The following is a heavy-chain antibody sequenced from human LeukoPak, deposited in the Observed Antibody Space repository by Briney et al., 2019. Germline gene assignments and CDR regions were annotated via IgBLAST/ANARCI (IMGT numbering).Heavy chain of an antibody. J-gene: IGHJ3*02. Sequence: GGSLRLSCAASGFTFSNYPMTWVRKAPGRGLEWVSAISGSGGSTYYADSVKGRFTISRDNSKNTLYLQMNSLRAEDTAVYYCARRESQENAFDIWGQGTMVTVSS. V-gene: IGHV3-23*01. CDR3: ARRESQENAFDI. CDR2: ISGSGGST. D-gene: IGHD3-10*01. CDR1: GFTFSNYP.